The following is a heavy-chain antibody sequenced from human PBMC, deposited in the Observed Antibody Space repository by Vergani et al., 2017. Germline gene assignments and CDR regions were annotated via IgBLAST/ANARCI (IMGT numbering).Heavy chain of an antibody. CDR2: IYYSGST. CDR3: ASYGTADPFDY. V-gene: IGHV4-39*01. CDR1: GGSISSSSYY. J-gene: IGHJ4*02. D-gene: IGHD1-14*01. Sequence: QLQLQESGPGLVKPSETLSLTCTVSGGSISSSSYYWGWIRQPPGKGLEWIGSIYYSGSTYYNPSLKSRVTISVDTSKNQFSLKLSSVTAADTAVYYCASYGTADPFDYWGQGTLVTVSS.